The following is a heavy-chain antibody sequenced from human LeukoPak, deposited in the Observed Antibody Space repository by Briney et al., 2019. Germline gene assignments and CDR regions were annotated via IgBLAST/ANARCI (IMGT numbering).Heavy chain of an antibody. CDR2: IYPGDSDT. CDR1: GYSFTSYW. D-gene: IGHD2-15*01. Sequence: GESLKISCKGSGYSFTSYWIGWVRQMPGKGLEWMEIIYPGDSDTRYSPSFQGQVTISADKSISTAYLQWSSLKASDTAMYYCARHEGPRYCSGGSCFEFDYWGQGTLVTVSS. J-gene: IGHJ4*02. CDR3: ARHEGPRYCSGGSCFEFDY. V-gene: IGHV5-51*01.